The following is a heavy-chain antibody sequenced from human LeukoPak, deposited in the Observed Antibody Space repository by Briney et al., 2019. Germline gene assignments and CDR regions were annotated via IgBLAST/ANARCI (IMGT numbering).Heavy chain of an antibody. CDR3: ARDSAYYYSIESRWGFDP. CDR2: ISSSSSYI. Sequence: GGSLRLSCAASGFTFSSYSMNWVRQAPGKGLEWVSSISSSSSYIYYADSVKGRFTISRDNAKNSLYLQMNSLRAEDTAVYYCARDSAYYYSIESRWGFDPWGQGTLVTVSS. D-gene: IGHD3-10*01. J-gene: IGHJ5*02. V-gene: IGHV3-21*01. CDR1: GFTFSSYS.